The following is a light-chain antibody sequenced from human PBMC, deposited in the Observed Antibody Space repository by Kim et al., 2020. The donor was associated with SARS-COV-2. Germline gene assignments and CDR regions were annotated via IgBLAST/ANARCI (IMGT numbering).Light chain of an antibody. Sequence: PGERVTRYCRASQSVSSSYLTWYQQKPGQAPRLLIYGASTRATGIPARFSGSGSGTDFTLTISSLQPEDFAVYYCQQDYNLPTFGQGTKVDIK. V-gene: IGKV3D-7*01. CDR1: QSVSSSY. CDR3: QQDYNLPT. CDR2: GAS. J-gene: IGKJ1*01.